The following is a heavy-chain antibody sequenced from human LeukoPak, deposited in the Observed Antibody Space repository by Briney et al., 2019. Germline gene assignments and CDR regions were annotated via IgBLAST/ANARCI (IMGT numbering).Heavy chain of an antibody. CDR3: ASGSGSYRTPYYYMDV. J-gene: IGHJ6*03. D-gene: IGHD3-10*01. CDR1: GFTVSSNY. Sequence: GGSLRLSCVASGFTVSSNYMSWVRQAPGKGLEWVSVIYSGGSTYYADSVKGRFTISRDNSKNTLYLQMNSLRAEDTAVHYCASGSGSYRTPYYYMDVWGTGTTVTVSS. CDR2: IYSGGST. V-gene: IGHV3-53*01.